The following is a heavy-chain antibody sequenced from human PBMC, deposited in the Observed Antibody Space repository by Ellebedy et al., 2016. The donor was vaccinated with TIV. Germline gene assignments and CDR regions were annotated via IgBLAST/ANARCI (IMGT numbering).Heavy chain of an antibody. V-gene: IGHV3-33*01. D-gene: IGHD4-17*01. CDR1: GFTFSSYG. J-gene: IGHJ4*02. Sequence: GESLKISXAASGFTFSSYGMHWVRQAPGKGLEWVAVIWYDGSNKYYADSVKGRFTISRDNSKNTLYLQMNSLRAEDTAVYYCARGSVSSAYGTRLDYWGQGTLVTVSS. CDR3: ARGSVSSAYGTRLDY. CDR2: IWYDGSNK.